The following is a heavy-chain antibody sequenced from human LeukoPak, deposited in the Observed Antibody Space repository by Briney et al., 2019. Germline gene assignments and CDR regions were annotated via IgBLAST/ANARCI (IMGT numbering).Heavy chain of an antibody. V-gene: IGHV3-74*01. CDR3: ARELGGDRDY. D-gene: IGHD2-21*02. CDR1: GFTFSSYW. CDR2: INPDESST. Sequence: PGGSLRLSCAASGFTFSSYWMHWVRQAPGKGLVWVSRINPDESSTRHADSVKGRFTISRDNAKNTLYLQMDRLRAEDTAVYYCARELGGDRDYWGQGTLVIVSS. J-gene: IGHJ4*02.